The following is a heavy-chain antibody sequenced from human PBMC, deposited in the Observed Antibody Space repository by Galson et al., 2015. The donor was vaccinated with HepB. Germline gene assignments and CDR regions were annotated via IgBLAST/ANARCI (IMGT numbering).Heavy chain of an antibody. D-gene: IGHD3-22*01. CDR2: ISYDASNK. CDR3: ARASSSGYYYYYFGMDV. CDR1: GFTFSSYG. V-gene: IGHV3-30*03. J-gene: IGHJ6*02. Sequence: SLRLSCAASGFTFSSYGMHWVRQAPGKGLEWVAVISYDASNKYYADSVKGRFTISRDISKNTLYLQMNSLRADDTAVYYCARASSSGYYYYYFGMDVWGQGTTVTVSS.